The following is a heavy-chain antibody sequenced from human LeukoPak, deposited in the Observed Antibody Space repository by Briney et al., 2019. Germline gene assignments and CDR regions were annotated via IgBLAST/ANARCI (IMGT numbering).Heavy chain of an antibody. CDR3: AKEYDAGAFDI. J-gene: IGHJ3*02. Sequence: PGRSLRLSCAASGFTLHDYAMHWVRQAPGKGLEWVSGINWKSGSVGYADSVKGRFTISRDNAKNSLYVQMNSLRFEDTALYYCAKEYDAGAFDIWGQGTMVTVSS. V-gene: IGHV3-9*01. CDR2: INWKSGSV. CDR1: GFTLHDYA. D-gene: IGHD2-8*01.